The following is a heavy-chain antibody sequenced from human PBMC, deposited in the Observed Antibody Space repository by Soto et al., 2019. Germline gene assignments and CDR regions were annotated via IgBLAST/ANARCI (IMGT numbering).Heavy chain of an antibody. CDR3: AKDRHDSSSSSSGDAWFDL. V-gene: IGHV3-9*01. Sequence: EVQLVESGGGLVQPGRSLRLSCAASGFTFGDYAMHWVRQAPGKGLEWVSGISGNSGSIGYADSVKGRFTISRDNAKISLYLQMNRLRAEDTVLYYCAKDRHDSSSSSSGDAWFDLWGQGTLVTVSS. J-gene: IGHJ5*02. D-gene: IGHD6-6*01. CDR2: ISGNSGSI. CDR1: GFTFGDYA.